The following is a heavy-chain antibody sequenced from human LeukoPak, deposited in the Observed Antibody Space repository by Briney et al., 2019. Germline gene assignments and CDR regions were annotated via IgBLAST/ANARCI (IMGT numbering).Heavy chain of an antibody. CDR2: IYYSGST. CDR3: ARQGYGDIYYYYGMDV. D-gene: IGHD4-17*01. V-gene: IGHV4-59*08. CDR1: GGSISSYY. J-gene: IGHJ6*02. Sequence: SETPSLTCTVSGGSISSYYWSWIRQPPGKGLEWIGYIYYSGSTNYNPPLKSRVTISVDTSKNQFSLKLSSVTAADTAVYYCARQGYGDIYYYYGMDVWGQGTTVTVSS.